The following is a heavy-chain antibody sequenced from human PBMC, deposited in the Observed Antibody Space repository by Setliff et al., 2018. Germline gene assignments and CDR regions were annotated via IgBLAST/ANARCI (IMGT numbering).Heavy chain of an antibody. D-gene: IGHD3-10*01. CDR3: ARGPGGYYGSGSYFFLRYFDY. V-gene: IGHV3-21*01. J-gene: IGHJ4*02. CDR2: ISSSSSYI. Sequence: GGSLRLSCAASGFTFSSYSMNWVRQAPGKGLEWVSSISSSSSYIYYADSVKGRFTISRDNAKNSLYLQMNSLRAEDTAVYYCARGPGGYYGSGSYFFLRYFDYWGQGTLVTVSS. CDR1: GFTFSSYS.